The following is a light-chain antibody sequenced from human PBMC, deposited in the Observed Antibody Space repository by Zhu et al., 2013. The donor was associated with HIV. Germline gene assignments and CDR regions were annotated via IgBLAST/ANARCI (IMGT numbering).Light chain of an antibody. Sequence: EIVLTQSPGTLSLSPGQRATLSCRASRTVTGNYLAWYQQKPGQAPRLLIYGVSNRATGIPDRFSGSGSGTDFILTISRLEPEDSAVYYCQYCGTSRTFGQGTKLEIK. CDR3: QYCGTSRT. CDR2: GVS. CDR1: RTVTGNY. V-gene: IGKV3-20*01. J-gene: IGKJ2*01.